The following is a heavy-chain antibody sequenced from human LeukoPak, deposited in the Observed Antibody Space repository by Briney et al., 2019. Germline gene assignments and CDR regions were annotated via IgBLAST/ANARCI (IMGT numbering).Heavy chain of an antibody. V-gene: IGHV1-69*04. CDR1: GGTFSSYA. J-gene: IGHJ2*01. D-gene: IGHD3-9*01. CDR3: ARDRSLDYDILTGYYPRYFDL. CDR2: IIPILGIA. Sequence: SVKVSCKASGGTFSSYAISWVRQAPGQGLEWMGRIIPILGIASYAQKFQGRVTITADKSTSTAYMELSSLRSEDTAVYYCARDRSLDYDILTGYYPRYFDLWGRGTLVTVSS.